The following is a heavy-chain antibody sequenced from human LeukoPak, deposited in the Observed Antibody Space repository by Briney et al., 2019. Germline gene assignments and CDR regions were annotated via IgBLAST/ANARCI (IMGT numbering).Heavy chain of an antibody. Sequence: SETLSLTCTVSGGSISSYYWSWIRQPPGKGLEWIGYIYYSGSTNYNPSLKSRVTISVDTSKNQSSLKLSSVTAADTAVYYCAREGGSYYPNWFDPWGQGTLVTVSS. CDR2: IYYSGST. CDR1: GGSISSYY. D-gene: IGHD1-26*01. V-gene: IGHV4-59*01. CDR3: AREGGSYYPNWFDP. J-gene: IGHJ5*02.